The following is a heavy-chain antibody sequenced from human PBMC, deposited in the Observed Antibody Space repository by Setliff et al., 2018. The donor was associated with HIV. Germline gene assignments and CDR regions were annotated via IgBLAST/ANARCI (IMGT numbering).Heavy chain of an antibody. Sequence: PGGSLRLSCAASGFTFSAYVMSWIRQAPGKGPEWVSAISARSDYTYAADSMKGRFTISRDNSKNTLYLQTNSLRAEDTAIYYCAPIRDGYNYFFDQWGQGTLVTVSS. V-gene: IGHV3-23*01. J-gene: IGHJ4*02. CDR1: GFTFSAYV. CDR2: ISARSDYT. D-gene: IGHD5-12*01. CDR3: APIRDGYNYFFDQ.